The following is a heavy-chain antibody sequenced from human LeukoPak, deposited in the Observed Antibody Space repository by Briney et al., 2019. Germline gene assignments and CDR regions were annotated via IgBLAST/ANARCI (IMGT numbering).Heavy chain of an antibody. J-gene: IGHJ4*02. V-gene: IGHV3-7*01. Sequence: GGSLRLSCAASGFTLSSYWMSWVRQAPGKGLEWVANIKEDGSETYYVDSVKGRFTISRDNAKNSVYLQMNSLRAEDTAVYYCAKYSSGSSRTIDYWGQGTLVTVSS. CDR2: IKEDGSET. CDR1: GFTLSSYW. CDR3: AKYSSGSSRTIDY. D-gene: IGHD6-19*01.